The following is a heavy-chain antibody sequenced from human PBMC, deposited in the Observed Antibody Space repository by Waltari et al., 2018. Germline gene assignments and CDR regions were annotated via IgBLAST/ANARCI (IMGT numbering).Heavy chain of an antibody. J-gene: IGHJ6*03. CDR2: FYSGGTT. CDR3: AKDSSPFLEHRVYYYYYMDV. Sequence: EVQLLESGGGLVQPGGSLRLSCAASGFTFGNYAMSWVRQAPGRGLEGVSVFYSGGTTYYAGSVKGRFTISRDNSKNTLYLQMNSLRAEDTAVYYCAKDSSPFLEHRVYYYYYMDVWGKGTTVTVSS. CDR1: GFTFGNYA. V-gene: IGHV3-23*03. D-gene: IGHD3-3*01.